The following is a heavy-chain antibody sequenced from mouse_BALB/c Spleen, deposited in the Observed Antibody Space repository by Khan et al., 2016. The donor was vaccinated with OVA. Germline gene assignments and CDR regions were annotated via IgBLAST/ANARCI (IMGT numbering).Heavy chain of an antibody. CDR1: GYTFTSYW. CDR3: AREHYYGRSCYAMDY. CDR2: IGPGSSNA. Sequence: DLVKPGASVKLSCKASGYTFTSYWINWIKQRPGQGLEWIGRIGPGSSNAYYNDMFKDKATLTVDTSSNTAHIQLSSLSSEDSAVYLCAREHYYGRSCYAMDYWGQGTLVTVSA. V-gene: IGHV1S41*01. D-gene: IGHD1-1*01. J-gene: IGHJ4*01.